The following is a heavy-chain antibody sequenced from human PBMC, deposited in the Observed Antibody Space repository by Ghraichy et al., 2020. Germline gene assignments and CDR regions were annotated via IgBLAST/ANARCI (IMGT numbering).Heavy chain of an antibody. CDR1: GFTFDAYG. V-gene: IGHV3-43*02. J-gene: IGHJ5*02. CDR3: AKGLRTTCDFRFVL. D-gene: IGHD1-1*01. CDR2: ISGDGADT. Sequence: GGSLRLSCAASGFTFDAYGMHWVRQSPGKGLEWVSIISGDGADTDYVDSVKGRFTISRDNSKNSLYLQMNSLRIEDTAFYYCAKGLRTTCDFRFVLWGQGTLVTVSS.